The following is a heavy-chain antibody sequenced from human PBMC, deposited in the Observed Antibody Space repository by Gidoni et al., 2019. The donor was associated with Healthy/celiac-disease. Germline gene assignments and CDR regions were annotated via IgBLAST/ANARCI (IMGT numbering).Heavy chain of an antibody. CDR1: GGSISSSSYY. J-gene: IGHJ6*02. CDR3: ARVRHVLLWFGELSADYYYGMDV. D-gene: IGHD3-10*01. CDR2: IYYSGST. V-gene: IGHV4-39*07. Sequence: QLQLQESGPGLVKPSETLSLTCTVSGGSISSSSYYWGWIRQPPGKGLEWIGSIYYSGSTYYNPSLKSRVTISVDTSKNQFSLKLSSVTAADTAVYYCARVRHVLLWFGELSADYYYGMDVWGQGTTVTVSS.